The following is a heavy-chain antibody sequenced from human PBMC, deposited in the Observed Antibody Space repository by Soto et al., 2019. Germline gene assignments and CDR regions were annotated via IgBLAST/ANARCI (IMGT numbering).Heavy chain of an antibody. J-gene: IGHJ4*02. CDR2: ITYTGVST. CDR1: EFNFRDYA. V-gene: IGHV3-23*01. D-gene: IGHD6-13*01. Sequence: GSLRLPCAASEFNFRDYAMSWVRQAPGKGLEWVSSITYTGVSTYYVDSVKGRFTISRDNSKDTLYLQMNSLRAEDTAIYYCAKASVWYPYFDSWGQGTLVTVSS. CDR3: AKASVWYPYFDS.